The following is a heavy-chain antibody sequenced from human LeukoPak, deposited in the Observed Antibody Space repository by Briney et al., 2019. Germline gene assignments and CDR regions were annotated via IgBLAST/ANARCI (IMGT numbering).Heavy chain of an antibody. V-gene: IGHV4-34*01. CDR1: GGSFSGYY. Sequence: ASETLSLTCAVYGGSFSGYYWSWIRQPPGKGLEWIGEINHSGSTNYNPSLKSRVTISVDTSKNQFSLKHSSVTAADTAVYYCARGGTLRYFDWLLGWFDPWGQGTLVTVSS. CDR2: INHSGST. J-gene: IGHJ5*02. CDR3: ARGGTLRYFDWLLGWFDP. D-gene: IGHD3-9*01.